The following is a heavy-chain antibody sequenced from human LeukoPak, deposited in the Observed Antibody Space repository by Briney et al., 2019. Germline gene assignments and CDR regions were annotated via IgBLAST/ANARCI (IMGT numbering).Heavy chain of an antibody. CDR1: GYTFTGYY. CDR3: ARETGRDGYNNAFDI. CDR2: INPNSGGT. D-gene: IGHD5-24*01. V-gene: IGHV1-2*02. J-gene: IGHJ3*02. Sequence: ASVKVSCKASGYTFTGYYMHWVRQAPGQGLEWMGWINPNSGGTNYAQKFQGRVTMTRDTSISTAYMELSRLRSDDTAVYYCARETGRDGYNNAFDIWGQGTMVTVSS.